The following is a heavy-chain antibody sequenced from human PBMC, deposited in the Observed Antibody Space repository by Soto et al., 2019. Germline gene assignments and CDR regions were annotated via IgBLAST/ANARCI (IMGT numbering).Heavy chain of an antibody. CDR1: GFTFSSYG. J-gene: IGHJ1*01. D-gene: IGHD5-18*01. V-gene: IGHV3-33*01. Sequence: QVQLVESGGGVVQPGRSLRLSCAASGFTFSSYGMHWVRQAPGKGLEWVAVIWYDGSNKYYADSVKGRFTISRDNSKNTLFLQMNSLRAEDTAVYYCARGDTFLGHTATKSAYFQHWGQGTLVTVSS. CDR2: IWYDGSNK. CDR3: ARGDTFLGHTATKSAYFQH.